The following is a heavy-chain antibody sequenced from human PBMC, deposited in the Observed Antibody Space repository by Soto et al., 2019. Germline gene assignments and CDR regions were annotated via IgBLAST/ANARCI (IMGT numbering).Heavy chain of an antibody. CDR3: SGQIASGH. D-gene: IGHD3-10*01. CDR1: GFTFSNSG. V-gene: IGHV3-30*03. CDR2: ISFDGNTQ. Sequence: QVQLVESGGGVVQPGRSLRLSCAASGFTFSNSGMHWVRQAPGKGLEWVAVISFDGNTQFYADSVKGRFSISRDKSKNTLYLDMNSLISDEAAVYYCSGQIASGHWGQGTLVTVSS. J-gene: IGHJ4*02.